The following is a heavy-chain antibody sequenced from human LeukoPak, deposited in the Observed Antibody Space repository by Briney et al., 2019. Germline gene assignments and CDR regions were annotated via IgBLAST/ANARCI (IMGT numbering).Heavy chain of an antibody. J-gene: IGHJ4*02. D-gene: IGHD3-10*01. CDR1: GFTFSSYE. CDR3: ARDRGTYMVRGVTYFDY. Sequence: GGSLRLSCAASGFTFSSYEMNWVRQAQGKGLEWVSYISSSGSTIYYADSVKGRFTISRDNAKNSLYLQMNSLRAEDTAVYYCARDRGTYMVRGVTYFDYWGQGTLVTVSS. V-gene: IGHV3-48*03. CDR2: ISSSGSTI.